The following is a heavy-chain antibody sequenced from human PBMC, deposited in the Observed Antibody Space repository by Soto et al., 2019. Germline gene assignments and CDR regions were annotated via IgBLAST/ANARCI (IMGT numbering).Heavy chain of an antibody. J-gene: IGHJ6*02. Sequence: EVQLVQSGAEVKKPGESLRISCKGSGYSFTSYWISWVPQMPGKGLEWMGRIDPSDSYTNYSPSFQGHVTISADKSISTAYLQWSSLKASDTAMYYCARLAMATRRGYYGMDVWGQGTTVTVSS. CDR1: GYSFTSYW. CDR2: IDPSDSYT. CDR3: ARLAMATRRGYYGMDV. V-gene: IGHV5-10-1*01. D-gene: IGHD5-12*01.